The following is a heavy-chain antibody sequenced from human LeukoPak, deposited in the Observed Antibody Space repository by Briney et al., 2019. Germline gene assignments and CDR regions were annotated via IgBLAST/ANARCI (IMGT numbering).Heavy chain of an antibody. V-gene: IGHV1-24*01. Sequence: ASVKVSCKVSGYTLTVLSMHWVRQAPGKGLEWMGGFDPEDGETIYAQKFQGRVTMTEDTSTDTAYMELSSLRSEDTAVYYCATSAGRGYSYGSAPYFDYWGQGTLVTVSS. J-gene: IGHJ4*02. CDR1: GYTLTVLS. D-gene: IGHD5-18*01. CDR2: FDPEDGET. CDR3: ATSAGRGYSYGSAPYFDY.